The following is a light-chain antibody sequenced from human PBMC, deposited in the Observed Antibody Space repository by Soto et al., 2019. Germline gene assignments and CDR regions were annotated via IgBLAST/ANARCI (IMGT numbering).Light chain of an antibody. CDR3: GTWDSSLSAV. Sequence: QSVLTQPPSVSAAPGQKVTISCSGSSSNIGNNYVSWYQQLPGTAPKLLIYENNKRPSGIPDRFSGSKSGTSATLGITGLQTGDEADYCCGTWDSSLSAVFGGGTKLTVL. CDR2: ENN. CDR1: SSNIGNNY. J-gene: IGLJ2*01. V-gene: IGLV1-51*02.